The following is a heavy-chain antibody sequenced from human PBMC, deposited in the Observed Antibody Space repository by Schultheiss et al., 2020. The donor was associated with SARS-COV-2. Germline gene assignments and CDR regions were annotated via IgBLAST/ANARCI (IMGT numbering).Heavy chain of an antibody. V-gene: IGHV1-69*13. CDR3: ARECMITFGGVIVFYWFDP. CDR2: IVPIFGTA. J-gene: IGHJ5*02. Sequence: SVKVSCKASGGTFSSYAISWVRQAPGQGLEWMGGIVPIFGTANYAQKFQGRVTITADESTSTAYMELSSLRSEDTAVYYCARECMITFGGVIVFYWFDPWGQGTLVTVSS. CDR1: GGTFSSYA. D-gene: IGHD3-16*02.